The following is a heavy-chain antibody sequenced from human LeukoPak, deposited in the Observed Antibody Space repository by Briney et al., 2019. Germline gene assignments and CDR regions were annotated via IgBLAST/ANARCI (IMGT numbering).Heavy chain of an antibody. V-gene: IGHV1-69*05. Sequence: SVKVSCKASGGTFSSYAISWVRQAPGQGLEWMGGIIPIFGTANYAQKFQGRVTITTDESTSTAYMELSSLRSEDTAVYYCARVGYYYGSGTDYWGQGTLVTVSS. CDR1: GGTFSSYA. CDR3: ARVGYYYGSGTDY. J-gene: IGHJ4*02. D-gene: IGHD3-10*01. CDR2: IIPIFGTA.